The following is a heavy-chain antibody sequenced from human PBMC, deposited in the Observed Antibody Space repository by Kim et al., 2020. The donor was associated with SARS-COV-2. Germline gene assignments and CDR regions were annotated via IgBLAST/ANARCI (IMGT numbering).Heavy chain of an antibody. CDR1: GGTFSSYA. V-gene: IGHV1-69*04. CDR2: IIPILGIA. J-gene: IGHJ3*02. D-gene: IGHD3-10*01. Sequence: SVKVSCKASGGTFSSYAISWVRQAPGQGLEWMGRIIPILGIANYAQKFQGRVTINADKSTSTAYMELSSLRSEDPAVYYCARGGSAFGGLLISGVFDIW. CDR3: ARGGSAFGGLLISGVFDI.